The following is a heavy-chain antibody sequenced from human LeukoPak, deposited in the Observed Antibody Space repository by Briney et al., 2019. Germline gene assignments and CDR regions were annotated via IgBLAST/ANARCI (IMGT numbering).Heavy chain of an antibody. J-gene: IGHJ6*03. CDR1: GYSISSGYY. V-gene: IGHV4-38-2*02. CDR2: IYHSGST. CDR3: ARDRTGQQLISRKEYYYMDV. D-gene: IGHD4-11*01. Sequence: SETLSLTCTVSGYSISSGYYWGWIRQPPGKGLEWIGSIYHSGSTYYNPSLKSRVTISVDTSKKQFSLKLSSVTAADTAVYYCARDRTGQQLISRKEYYYMDVWGKGTTVTISS.